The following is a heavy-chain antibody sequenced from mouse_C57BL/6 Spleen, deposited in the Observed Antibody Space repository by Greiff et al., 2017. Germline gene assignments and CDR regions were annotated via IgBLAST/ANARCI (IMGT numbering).Heavy chain of an antibody. CDR2: IWSGGST. D-gene: IGHD2-4*01. CDR3: ARREDYVSNYAMDY. CDR1: GFSLTSYG. V-gene: IGHV2-2*01. Sequence: QVQLKESGPGLVQPSPSLSITCTVSGFSLTSYGVHWVRQSPGKGLEWLGVIWSGGSTDYNAAFISRLSISKDNSKSQVFFKMNSLQADDTAIYYCARREDYVSNYAMDYWGQGTSVTVSS. J-gene: IGHJ4*01.